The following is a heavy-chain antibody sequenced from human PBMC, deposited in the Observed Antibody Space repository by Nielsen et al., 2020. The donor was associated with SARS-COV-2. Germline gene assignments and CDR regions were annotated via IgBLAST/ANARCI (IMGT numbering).Heavy chain of an antibody. J-gene: IGHJ4*02. D-gene: IGHD3-22*01. CDR3: AGGFYDSRGYNLVY. V-gene: IGHV4-34*08. CDR2: INHSGDT. Sequence: GSLRLSCAASGFTFGSYGMHWIRQPPGKGLEWIGEINHSGDTNNNPSLRSRVTVSRDTSKNQFSLKLSSVTAADTAVYYCAGGFYDSRGYNLVYWGQGTLVTVSS. CDR1: GFTFGSYG.